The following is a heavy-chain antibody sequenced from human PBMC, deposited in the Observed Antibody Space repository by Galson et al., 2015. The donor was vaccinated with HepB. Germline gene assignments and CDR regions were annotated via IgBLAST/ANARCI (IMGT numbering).Heavy chain of an antibody. V-gene: IGHV4-39*01. J-gene: IGHJ4*02. D-gene: IGHD3-22*01. CDR2: IYYSGST. CDR1: GGSISSSSYY. Sequence: SETLSLTCTVSGGSISSSSYYWGWIRQPPGKGLEWIGSIYYSGSTYYNPSLKSRVTISVDTSKNQFSLKLSSVTAADTAVYYCASHYYDSGGYYYTFDYWGQGTLVTVSS. CDR3: ASHYYDSGGYYYTFDY.